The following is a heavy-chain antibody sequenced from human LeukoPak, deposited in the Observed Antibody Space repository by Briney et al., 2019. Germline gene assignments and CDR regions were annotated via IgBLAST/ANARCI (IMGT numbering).Heavy chain of an antibody. CDR2: ISSSSSYI. CDR1: GFTFSSYE. V-gene: IGHV3-21*01. CDR3: ARAPGYCSGGSCYSGAFDI. J-gene: IGHJ3*02. Sequence: GGSLRLSCAASGFTFSSYEMNWVRQAPGKGLEWVSSISSSSSYIYYADSVKGRFTISRDNAKNSLYLQMNSLRAEDTAVYYCARAPGYCSGGSCYSGAFDIWGQGTMVTVSS. D-gene: IGHD2-15*01.